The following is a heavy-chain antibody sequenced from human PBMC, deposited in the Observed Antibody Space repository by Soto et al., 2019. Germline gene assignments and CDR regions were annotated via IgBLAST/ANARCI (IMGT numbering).Heavy chain of an antibody. J-gene: IGHJ6*02. CDR1: GYTFTRYG. D-gene: IGHD3-16*01. Sequence: QVQLVQSGAEVKNPGASVKVSCKASGYTFTRYGIGWARQAPGQGLEWMGWINTYNGNTNYAQNVQGRVTLTTDTSTSTAYMELRRLRSTDTAIYYCAMVDVYVTPSPQDVWGQGTPVIVSS. CDR2: INTYNGNT. CDR3: AMVDVYVTPSPQDV. V-gene: IGHV1-18*01.